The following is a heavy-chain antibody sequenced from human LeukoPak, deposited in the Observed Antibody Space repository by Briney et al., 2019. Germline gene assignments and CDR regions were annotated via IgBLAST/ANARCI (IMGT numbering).Heavy chain of an antibody. Sequence: GASVKVSCKASGYTFIGQFVHWVRQAPGQGPECMGWINPNSGDTTFSQKFQGRVTITTDTASSTAYMELSELDSDDTAVYFCTTGAYHFFDHWGQGTLVTVSS. J-gene: IGHJ4*02. CDR2: INPNSGDT. CDR3: TTGAYHFFDH. D-gene: IGHD2/OR15-2a*01. CDR1: GYTFIGQF. V-gene: IGHV1-2*02.